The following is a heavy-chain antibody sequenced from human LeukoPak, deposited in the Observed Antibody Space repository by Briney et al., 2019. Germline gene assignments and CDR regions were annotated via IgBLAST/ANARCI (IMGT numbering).Heavy chain of an antibody. CDR3: AKAPALSNL. CDR2: ICGSGGST. CDR1: GFSLSSYA. J-gene: IGHJ2*01. V-gene: IGHV3-23*01. Sequence: PGGALRLSCAASGFSLSSYAMSWVRQAPRKGGEWVSAICGSGGSTYYADSVKGRFTISRDNSKNTLYLQMNSLRAEDTAVYYCAKAPALSNLWGRGTLVTVSS.